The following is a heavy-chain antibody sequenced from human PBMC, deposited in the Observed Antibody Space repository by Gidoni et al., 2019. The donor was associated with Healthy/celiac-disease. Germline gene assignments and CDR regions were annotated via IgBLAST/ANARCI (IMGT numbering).Heavy chain of an antibody. J-gene: IGHJ3*02. V-gene: IGHV4-38-2*02. CDR1: GYSISSGYY. Sequence: QVQLQESGPGLVKPSETLSLTCTVSGYSISSGYYWGWIRQPPGKGLEWIGSIYHSGSTYYNPSLKSQVTISVDTSKNQFSLKLSSVTAADTAVYYCARAYDDAFDIWGQGTMVTVSS. CDR2: IYHSGST. D-gene: IGHD5-12*01. CDR3: ARAYDDAFDI.